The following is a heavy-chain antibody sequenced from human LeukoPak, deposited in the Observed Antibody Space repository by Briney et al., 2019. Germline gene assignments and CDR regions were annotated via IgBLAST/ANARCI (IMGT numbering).Heavy chain of an antibody. CDR3: ARRYASNSPSFDY. J-gene: IGHJ6*04. CDR2: IYYSGST. D-gene: IGHD3-9*01. V-gene: IGHV4-61*05. CDR1: GGSISSSSYY. Sequence: SETLSLTCTVSGGSISSSSYYWSWIRQPPGKGLEWIGYIYYSGSTNYNPSLKSRVTISVDTSKNQFSLKLSSVTAADTAVYYCARRYASNSPSFDYWGKGTTVTVSS.